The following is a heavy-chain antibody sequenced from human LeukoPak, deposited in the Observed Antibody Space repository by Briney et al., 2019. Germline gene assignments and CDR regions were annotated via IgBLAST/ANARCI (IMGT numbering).Heavy chain of an antibody. V-gene: IGHV1-69*01. Sequence: SVKVSCKASGGTFSSYAISWVRQAPGQGLEWVGGIIPIFGTANYAQKFQGRVTITADESTSTAYMELSSLRSEDTAVYYCARVSDYYDSSGYYPYFDYWGQGTLVTVSS. CDR2: IIPIFGTA. CDR1: GGTFSSYA. D-gene: IGHD3-22*01. J-gene: IGHJ4*02. CDR3: ARVSDYYDSSGYYPYFDY.